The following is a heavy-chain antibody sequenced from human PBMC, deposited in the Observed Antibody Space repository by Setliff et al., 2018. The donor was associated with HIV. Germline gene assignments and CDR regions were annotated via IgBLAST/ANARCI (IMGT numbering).Heavy chain of an antibody. Sequence: SETLSLTCTVSGGSISSSSYYWGWVRQPPGKGLEWIGSIYYSGSTYYNPSLKSRVTIFVDTSKNQFSLKLSSVTAADTAVYYCASRIYYYDSNNFLREEGFDPWGQGTLVTVSS. CDR3: ASRIYYYDSNNFLREEGFDP. CDR1: GGSISSSSYY. CDR2: IYYSGST. V-gene: IGHV4-39*01. J-gene: IGHJ5*02. D-gene: IGHD3-22*01.